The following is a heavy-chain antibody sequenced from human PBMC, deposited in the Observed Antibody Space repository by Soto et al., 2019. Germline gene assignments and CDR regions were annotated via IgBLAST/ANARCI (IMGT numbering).Heavy chain of an antibody. Sequence: PSEPLSLTCTVSGGSVSSGTYYCSCIRHPPGKGLEWIGYIYYSGSTNYNPSLKSRVTISVDTSKNQFSLKLSSVTAADTAVYYCARSGSYYFVVDFDYWGQGTLVTVSS. CDR3: ARSGSYYFVVDFDY. D-gene: IGHD1-26*01. J-gene: IGHJ4*02. CDR1: GGSVSSGTYY. V-gene: IGHV4-61*01. CDR2: IYYSGST.